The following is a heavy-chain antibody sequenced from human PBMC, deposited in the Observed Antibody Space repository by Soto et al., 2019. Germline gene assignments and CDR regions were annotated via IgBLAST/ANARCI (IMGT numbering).Heavy chain of an antibody. CDR1: GGSIGSYY. J-gene: IGHJ5*02. Sequence: SETLSLTCPVSGGSIGSYYWSWIRQPPGKGLEWIGYIYYSGSTNYNPSLKSRVTISVDTSKNQFSLKLSSVTAADTAVYYCARVYYYGSGSYGFDPWGQGTLVTVPS. CDR3: ARVYYYGSGSYGFDP. D-gene: IGHD3-10*01. CDR2: IYYSGST. V-gene: IGHV4-59*01.